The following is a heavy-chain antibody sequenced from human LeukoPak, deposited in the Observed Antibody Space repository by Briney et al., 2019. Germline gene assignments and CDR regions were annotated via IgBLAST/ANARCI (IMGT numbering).Heavy chain of an antibody. CDR1: GFTFSDYY. V-gene: IGHV3-11*01. Sequence: GGSLRLSCAASGFTFSDYYMSWIRQAPGKGLEWVSYISSSGSTIYYADSVKGRFTISRDNAKNSLYLQMNSLRAEDTAVYYCARARLSFTRGIGANYFDYWGQGTPVTVSS. CDR2: ISSSGSTI. CDR3: ARARLSFTRGIGANYFDY. J-gene: IGHJ4*02. D-gene: IGHD2-15*01.